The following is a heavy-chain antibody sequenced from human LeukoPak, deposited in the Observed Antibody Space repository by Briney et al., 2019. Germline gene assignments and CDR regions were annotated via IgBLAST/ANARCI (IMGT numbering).Heavy chain of an antibody. CDR2: ISSSGSTI. J-gene: IGHJ4*02. CDR1: GGSISSYY. CDR3: ARDGYYYDSSGYLYPLDY. D-gene: IGHD3-22*01. V-gene: IGHV3-11*04. Sequence: LSLTCTVSGGSISSYYWSWIRQAPGKGLEWVSYISSSGSTIYYADSVKGRFTISRDNAKNSLYLQMNSLRAEDTAVYYCARDGYYYDSSGYLYPLDYWGQGTLVTVSS.